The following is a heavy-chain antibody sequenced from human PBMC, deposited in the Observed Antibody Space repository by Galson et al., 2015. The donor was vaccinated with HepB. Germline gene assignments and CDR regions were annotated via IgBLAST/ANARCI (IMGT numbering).Heavy chain of an antibody. CDR2: ISGSGGST. V-gene: IGHV3-23*01. Sequence: SLRLSCAASGFTFSSYAMSWVRQAPGKGLEWVSAISGSGGSTYYADSVKGRFTISRDNSKNTLYLQMNSLRAEDTAVYYCAKTTVLASGCRWFDPWGQGTLVTVSS. D-gene: IGHD6-19*01. CDR3: AKTTVLASGCRWFDP. CDR1: GFTFSSYA. J-gene: IGHJ5*02.